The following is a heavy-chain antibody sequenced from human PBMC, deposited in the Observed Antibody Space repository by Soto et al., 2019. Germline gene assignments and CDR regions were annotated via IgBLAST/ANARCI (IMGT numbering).Heavy chain of an antibody. J-gene: IGHJ2*01. D-gene: IGHD5-18*01. CDR2: IGTAGDT. V-gene: IGHV3-13*01. CDR3: ARVFSARAMVTHDWYFDL. Sequence: PGGSLRLSCAASGFTFSSYDMHWVRQATGKGLEWVSAIGTAGDTYYPGSVKGRFTISRENAKNSLYLQMNSLRAEDTAVYYCARVFSARAMVTHDWYFDLWGRGTLVTAPQ. CDR1: GFTFSSYD.